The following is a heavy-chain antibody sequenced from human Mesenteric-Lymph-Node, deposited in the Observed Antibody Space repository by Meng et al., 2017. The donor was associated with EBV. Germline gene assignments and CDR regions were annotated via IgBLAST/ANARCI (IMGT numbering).Heavy chain of an antibody. CDR2: STHNGIV. V-gene: IGHV4-34*01. CDR3: ARIESIWGTYRKYYFDY. CDR1: GGSFSGYY. Sequence: QVQLQQWGAGQLPRSETLSLTCAVYGGSFSGYYWSWIRQAPGQGLEWIGESTHNGIVNYNPSLKSRVAISVDTFKNQFSLRLTSVTAADTAIYYCARIESIWGTYRKYYFDYWGQGTLVTVSS. D-gene: IGHD3-16*02. J-gene: IGHJ4*02.